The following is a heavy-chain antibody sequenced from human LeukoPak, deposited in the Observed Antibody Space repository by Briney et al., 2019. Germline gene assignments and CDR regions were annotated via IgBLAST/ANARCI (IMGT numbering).Heavy chain of an antibody. V-gene: IGHV4-34*01. CDR1: GGSLSGYY. D-gene: IGHD4-17*01. J-gene: IGHJ3*01. CDR3: ARDVVPRDYGDTLNAYDL. Sequence: NPSETLSLTCAVSGGSLSGYYWSCIRQSPGKGLEWMGDIHHDGRTKYKSSFKSRITIFLVSSKNEVSLRLSPVTPADTALYFCARDVVPRDYGDTLNAYDLWGQGTMVTVS. CDR2: IHHDGRT.